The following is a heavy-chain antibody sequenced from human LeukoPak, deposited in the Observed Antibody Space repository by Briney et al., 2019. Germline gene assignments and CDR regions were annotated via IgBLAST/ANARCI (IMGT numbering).Heavy chain of an antibody. J-gene: IGHJ4*02. CDR3: ARGPSYSYGKDFDY. V-gene: IGHV4-31*03. D-gene: IGHD5-18*01. Sequence: SETLSLTCTVSGGSISSGGYFWSWIRQHPGKGLEWIGYIYYSGRTYYNPSLKSRVTISVDTSKNQFSLKLSSVTAADTAVYYCARGPSYSYGKDFDYWGQGTLVTVSS. CDR1: GGSISSGGYF. CDR2: IYYSGRT.